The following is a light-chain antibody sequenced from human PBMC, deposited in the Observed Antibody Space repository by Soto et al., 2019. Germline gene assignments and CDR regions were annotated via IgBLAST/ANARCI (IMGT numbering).Light chain of an antibody. CDR1: QSLSRH. CDR2: ATS. J-gene: IGKJ2*01. Sequence: IQMTQSPSSLSASVGDRVTITGRASQSLSRHLTWYQQKPGEAPKLLIYATSNLQSGVPSRFSWSGSYKYLTLTIDSLQPEDFATYYCQQSFSPPYTVGQGTKVDIK. V-gene: IGKV1-39*01. CDR3: QQSFSPPYT.